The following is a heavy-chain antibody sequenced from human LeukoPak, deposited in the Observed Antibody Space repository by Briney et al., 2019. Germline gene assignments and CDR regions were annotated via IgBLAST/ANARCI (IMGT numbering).Heavy chain of an antibody. V-gene: IGHV1-24*01. CDR3: ARDFYYDFWSGYYRLNYYYMDV. Sequence: GASVKVSCKVSGYTLTELSMHWVRQAPGKGLEWMGGFDPEDGETIYAQKFQGRVTMTRDTSISTAYMELSRLRSDDTAVYYCARDFYYDFWSGYYRLNYYYMDVWGKGTTVTVSS. CDR1: GYTLTELS. CDR2: FDPEDGET. D-gene: IGHD3-3*01. J-gene: IGHJ6*03.